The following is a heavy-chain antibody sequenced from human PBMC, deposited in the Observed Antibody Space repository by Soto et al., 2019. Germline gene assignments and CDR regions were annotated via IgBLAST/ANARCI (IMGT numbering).Heavy chain of an antibody. J-gene: IGHJ6*02. D-gene: IGHD6-13*01. CDR3: ARASEQLVLLYYYYGMDV. V-gene: IGHV3-30-3*01. CDR2: ISYDGSNK. CDR1: GFTFSSYA. Sequence: PGGSLRLSCAASGFTFSSYAMHWVRQAPGKGLEWVAVISYDGSNKYYADSVKGRFTISRDNSKNTLYLQMNSLRAEDTAVYYCARASEQLVLLYYYYGMDVWGQGTTVTVSS.